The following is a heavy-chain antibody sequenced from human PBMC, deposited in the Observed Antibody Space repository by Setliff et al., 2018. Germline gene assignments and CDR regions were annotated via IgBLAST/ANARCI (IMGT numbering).Heavy chain of an antibody. D-gene: IGHD5-12*01. Sequence: SETLSLTCTVSGGSLSGSLRGYAVFWGWIRQSPGKELEWIGSAYYNGDSYYNPSLKSRVTMSVDTSRNQFSLHLISVTAADTAVYYCARHYGGGYKHFDYWGQGTLVTVSS. J-gene: IGHJ4*02. V-gene: IGHV4-39*01. CDR3: ARHYGGGYKHFDY. CDR1: GGSLSGSLRGYAVF. CDR2: AYYNGDS.